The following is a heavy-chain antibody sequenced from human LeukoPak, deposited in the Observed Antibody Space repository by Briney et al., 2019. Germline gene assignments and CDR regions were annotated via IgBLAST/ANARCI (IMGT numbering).Heavy chain of an antibody. Sequence: PSETLSLTCTVSGGSISGWYWSWIRQPPGKGLEWIGYIYGSGNTNYNPSLKSRVTMSIDTSKNQFSLKLTSVTVADTATYYCVRQGTNSGYYLLDHWGQGHPVIVSS. D-gene: IGHD3-22*01. CDR3: VRQGTNSGYYLLDH. CDR1: GGSISGWY. J-gene: IGHJ4*02. CDR2: IYGSGNT. V-gene: IGHV4-59*08.